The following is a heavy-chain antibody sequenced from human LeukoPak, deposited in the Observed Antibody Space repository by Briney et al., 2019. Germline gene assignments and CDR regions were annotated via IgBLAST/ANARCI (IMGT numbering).Heavy chain of an antibody. CDR2: IYYSGST. CDR1: GGSISSSSYY. V-gene: IGHV4-39*07. CDR3: ARGRAAADNGHWFDP. J-gene: IGHJ5*02. D-gene: IGHD6-13*01. Sequence: SETLSLTCTVSGGSISSSSYYWGWIRQPPGKGLEWIGSIYYSGSTYYNPSLKSRVTISVGTSKNQFSLKLSSVTAADTAVYYCARGRAAADNGHWFDPWGQGTLVTVSS.